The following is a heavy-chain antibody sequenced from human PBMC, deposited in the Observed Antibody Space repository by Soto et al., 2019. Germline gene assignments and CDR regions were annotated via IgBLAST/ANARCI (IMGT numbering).Heavy chain of an antibody. CDR1: GGTFSSYT. CDR3: AREQWLQPYGMDV. J-gene: IGHJ6*02. Sequence: SVKVSCKASGGTFSSYTISWVRQAPGQGLEWMGRIIPILGIANYAQKFQGRVTITADKSTSTAYMELSSLRSEDTAVYYCAREQWLQPYGMDVWGQGTTVTVSS. V-gene: IGHV1-69*04. CDR2: IIPILGIA. D-gene: IGHD6-19*01.